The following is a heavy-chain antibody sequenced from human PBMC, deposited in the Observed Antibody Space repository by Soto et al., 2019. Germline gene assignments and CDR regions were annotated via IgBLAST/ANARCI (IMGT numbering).Heavy chain of an antibody. J-gene: IGHJ4*02. V-gene: IGHV1-69*13. CDR2: IIPIFGTA. CDR1: GGTFSSYA. Sequence: VASVKVSCKASGGTFSSYAISCVRQAPGQGLEWMGGIIPIFGTANYAQKFQGRVTITADESTSTAYMELSSLRSEDTAVYYCARVRLYCSSTSCYNSQGFDYWGQGTLVTVSS. D-gene: IGHD2-2*02. CDR3: ARVRLYCSSTSCYNSQGFDY.